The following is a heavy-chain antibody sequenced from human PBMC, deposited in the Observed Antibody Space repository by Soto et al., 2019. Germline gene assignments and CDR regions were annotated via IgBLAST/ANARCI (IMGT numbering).Heavy chain of an antibody. CDR3: ARWVEVSLDYFDS. CDR2: MHHSGRT. D-gene: IGHD2-15*01. Sequence: SETLSLTCTVSGAYMRNAYYSWSWVRQNPGKDLEWIGHMHHSGRTHYNPSLKSRVAISVDTSKNQFSLYLYSVTAADTAVYYCARWVEVSLDYFDSWGQGTPVT. J-gene: IGHJ4*02. V-gene: IGHV4-31*03. CDR1: GAYMRNAYYS.